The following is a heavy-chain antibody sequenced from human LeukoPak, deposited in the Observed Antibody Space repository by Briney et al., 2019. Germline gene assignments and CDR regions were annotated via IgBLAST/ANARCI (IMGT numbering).Heavy chain of an antibody. CDR3: AREAVAPYVFDI. D-gene: IGHD6-19*01. J-gene: IGHJ3*02. V-gene: IGHV1-18*01. Sequence: ASVKVSCKASGYTFTSYGISWVRQAPGQGLEWMGWISAYNGNTNYAQKLQGRVTMTTDTSTSTAYMEVRSLRSDDTAVYYCAREAVAPYVFDIWGQGTIVTVSS. CDR1: GYTFTSYG. CDR2: ISAYNGNT.